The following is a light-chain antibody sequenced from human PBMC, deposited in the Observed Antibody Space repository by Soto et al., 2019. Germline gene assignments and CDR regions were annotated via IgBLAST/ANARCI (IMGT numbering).Light chain of an antibody. CDR2: GAS. J-gene: IGKJ1*01. V-gene: IGKV1-17*02. Sequence: DVHMTQSPPSMSASVGYRVTITCRASQDVSNDLGWFQQKPGKAPKRLIFGASNLESRVPSRFSGAGSGTEFILTITNLQPEDFATYYCLQHPYIWSFGQGTKVDIK. CDR3: LQHPYIWS. CDR1: QDVSND.